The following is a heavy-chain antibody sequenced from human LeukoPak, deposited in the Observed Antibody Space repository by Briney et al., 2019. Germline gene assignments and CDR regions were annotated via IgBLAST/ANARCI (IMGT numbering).Heavy chain of an antibody. J-gene: IGHJ4*02. CDR1: GWSFSGYY. CDR3: ASRRGYYDSSGYYFRLAFDS. V-gene: IGHV4-34*01. CDR2: INHSGST. Sequence: SETLSLTCAVYGWSFSGYYWSWIRQPPGKGLEWIGEINHSGSTNYNPSLKGRVTITVDTTKNQFSLKPSSVTAADTAVYYCASRRGYYDSSGYYFRLAFDSWGQGTLVTVSS. D-gene: IGHD3-22*01.